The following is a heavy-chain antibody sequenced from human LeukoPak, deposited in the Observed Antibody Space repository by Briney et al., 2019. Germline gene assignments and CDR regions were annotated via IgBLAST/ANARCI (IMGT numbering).Heavy chain of an antibody. Sequence: GESLKISCKGSGYSFTSYWIGWVRQMPGKGLEWMEIIYPGDSDTRYSPSFQGQVTISADKSISTAYLQWSSLKASDTAMYYCARHVPSMATISCGMDVWGQGTTDTVSS. CDR2: IYPGDSDT. CDR1: GYSFTSYW. CDR3: ARHVPSMATISCGMDV. D-gene: IGHD5-24*01. J-gene: IGHJ6*02. V-gene: IGHV5-51*01.